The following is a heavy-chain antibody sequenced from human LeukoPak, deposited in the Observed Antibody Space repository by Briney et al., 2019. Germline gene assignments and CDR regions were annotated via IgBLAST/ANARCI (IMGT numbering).Heavy chain of an antibody. CDR3: ARGLRVAGTKSLGY. V-gene: IGHV1-2*02. Sequence: GASVKVSCKASGYTFTGYYLHWVRQAPGQGLEWMGCVNPNSGDTNYAQKFQGSVTMTRDTSISTVYMELSRLRSEDTAVYYCARGLRVAGTKSLGYWGQGTLVTVSS. D-gene: IGHD6-19*01. J-gene: IGHJ4*02. CDR2: VNPNSGDT. CDR1: GYTFTGYY.